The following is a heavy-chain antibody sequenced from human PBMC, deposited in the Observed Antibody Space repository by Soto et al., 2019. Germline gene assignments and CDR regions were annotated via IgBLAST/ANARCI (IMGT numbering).Heavy chain of an antibody. CDR2: ISGNNGKT. D-gene: IGHD3-10*01. CDR1: GYRFMSLG. V-gene: IGHV1-18*01. CDR3: ARDYFDLSAQADY. J-gene: IGHJ4*02. Sequence: QVQLVQSGAEVKKPGASVKVSCRASGYRFMSLGISWVRQAPGQGLEWMGWISGNNGKTKYAEKVQGRVTMTTDTSTSTAYMELRSLRTDDTAVYYCARDYFDLSAQADYWGQGTLVTVAS.